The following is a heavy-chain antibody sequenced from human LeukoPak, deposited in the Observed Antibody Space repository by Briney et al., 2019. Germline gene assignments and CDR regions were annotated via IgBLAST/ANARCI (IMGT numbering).Heavy chain of an antibody. D-gene: IGHD3-3*01. J-gene: IGHJ4*02. CDR1: EFSVKYNY. CDR2: LSGSGAGT. V-gene: IGHV3-23*01. CDR3: AKAELGVDTFFDY. Sequence: PGGSLRLSCAASEFSVKYNYMTWVRQAPGRGLEWVATLSGSGAGTYYSDSVQGRFTISRDNSKRTLFLQMNSLRAEDTAFYYCAKAELGVDTFFDYWGQGTLVTVSS.